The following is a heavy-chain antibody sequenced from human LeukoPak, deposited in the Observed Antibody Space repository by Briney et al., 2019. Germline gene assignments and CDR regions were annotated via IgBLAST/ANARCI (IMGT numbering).Heavy chain of an antibody. CDR3: ARPLVGAVDAFDI. CDR2: ISDDGSYE. Sequence: GGSLRLSCAASGFTFSSYGMHWVRQAPGKGLEWVAVISDDGSYENCADSVKGRFTISRDNAKNSLYLQMNSLRAEDTAVYYCARPLVGAVDAFDIWGQGTMVTVSS. V-gene: IGHV3-30*03. D-gene: IGHD1-26*01. J-gene: IGHJ3*02. CDR1: GFTFSSYG.